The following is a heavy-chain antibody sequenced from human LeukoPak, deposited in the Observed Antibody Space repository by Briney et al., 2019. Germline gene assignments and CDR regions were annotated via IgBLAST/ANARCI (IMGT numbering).Heavy chain of an antibody. CDR2: ISYDGSNK. J-gene: IGHJ6*03. V-gene: IGHV3-30*01. CDR1: GFTFSSYA. Sequence: GSLRLSCAASGFTFSSYAMHWVRQAPGKGLEWVAVISYDGSNKYYADSVKGRFTISRDNSKNTLYLQMNSLRAEDTAVYYCARDPSYYYYYMDVWGKGTTVTVSS. CDR3: ARDPSYYYYYMDV.